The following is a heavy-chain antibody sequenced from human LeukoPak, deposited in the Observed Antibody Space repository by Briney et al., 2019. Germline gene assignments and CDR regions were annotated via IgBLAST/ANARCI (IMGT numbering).Heavy chain of an antibody. V-gene: IGHV1-24*01. CDR3: MAVDYFDY. J-gene: IGHJ4*02. D-gene: IGHD5-18*01. CDR1: GKTLSDLS. CDR2: SDPEDGER. Sequence: ASVKVSCKVSGKTLSDLSIHWLRQPPGKGLEWLGGSDPEDGERIYAQMFQGRVTMTEDTSIDTAYMEVSSLRSEDTAVYTTMAVDYFDYWGQGTLVTVSP.